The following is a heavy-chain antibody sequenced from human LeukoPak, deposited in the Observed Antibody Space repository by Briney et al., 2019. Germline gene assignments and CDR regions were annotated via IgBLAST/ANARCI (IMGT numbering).Heavy chain of an antibody. J-gene: IGHJ3*02. V-gene: IGHV3-7*01. CDR3: ARGSSGYYSPDAFDI. D-gene: IGHD3-22*01. Sequence: GGSLRLSCAASGFTFSSYWMSWVRQAPGKGLEWVANIKQDGSEKYYVDSVKGRFTISRDNAKNSLYLQMNSLRAEDTAVYYCARGSSGYYSPDAFDIWGQGTMVTVSS. CDR1: GFTFSSYW. CDR2: IKQDGSEK.